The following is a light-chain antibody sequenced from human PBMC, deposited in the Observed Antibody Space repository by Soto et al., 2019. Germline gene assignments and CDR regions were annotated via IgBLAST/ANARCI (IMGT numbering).Light chain of an antibody. CDR2: EVS. Sequence: LTQPASVSGSPGQSITISCTGTSSDVGGYRYVSWYQQFPDKAPKLMIYEVSNRPSGVSSRFSGSKSGNTASLTISGLQAEDEADYYCSSYTSSGPLVVFGGGTKVTVL. V-gene: IGLV2-14*01. J-gene: IGLJ2*01. CDR3: SSYTSSGPLVV. CDR1: SSDVGGYRY.